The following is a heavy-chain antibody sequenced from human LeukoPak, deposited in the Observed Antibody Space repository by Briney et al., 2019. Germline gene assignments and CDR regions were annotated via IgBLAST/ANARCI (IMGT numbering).Heavy chain of an antibody. CDR3: AREYSSTWYAGRGLFDY. Sequence: GGSLRLSCAASGFTFSNYGMNWVRQAPGKGLEWLSYISSSGSTINYADSVKGRVTISRDNAKNTLYLQMNSLRAEDTAIYYWAREYSSTWYAGRGLFDYWGQGTLVTVSS. CDR1: GFTFSNYG. J-gene: IGHJ4*02. V-gene: IGHV3-48*03. D-gene: IGHD6-13*01. CDR2: ISSSGSTI.